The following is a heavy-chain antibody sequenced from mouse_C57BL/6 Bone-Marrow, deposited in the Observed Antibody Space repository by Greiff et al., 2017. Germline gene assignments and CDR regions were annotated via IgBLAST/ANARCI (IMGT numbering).Heavy chain of an antibody. Sequence: EVQLQQSGAELVRPGASVKLSCTASGFNIKDDYMHWVKQRPEQGLEWIGWIDPENGDTAYASKFQGKATITADTSSNTAYLQLSSLTSEDTAVYYCTTDYGRGFAYWGQGTLGTVSA. V-gene: IGHV14-4*01. D-gene: IGHD1-1*01. CDR2: IDPENGDT. J-gene: IGHJ3*01. CDR1: GFNIKDDY. CDR3: TTDYGRGFAY.